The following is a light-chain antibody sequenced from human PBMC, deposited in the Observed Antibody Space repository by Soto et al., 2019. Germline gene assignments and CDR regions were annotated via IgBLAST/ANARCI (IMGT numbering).Light chain of an antibody. CDR2: GAS. V-gene: IGKV3-20*01. CDR3: QQFSSYPLT. CDR1: QSVSNNY. Sequence: EIVLTQSLGTLSLSPGETATLSFRASQSVSNNYLAWYQQKPGQAPRLLIYGASSRATGIPDRFSGGGSGTDFTLTISRLEPEDFAVYYCQQFSSYPLTFGGGTKVDIK. J-gene: IGKJ4*01.